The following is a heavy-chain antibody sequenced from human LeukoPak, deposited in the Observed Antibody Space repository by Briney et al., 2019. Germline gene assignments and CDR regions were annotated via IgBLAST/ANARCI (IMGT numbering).Heavy chain of an antibody. CDR3: ARQAATMGRFYFDY. Sequence: PGGSLRLSCTASGFNFGNYGMSWVRQAPGKGLEWVANIKQDGSEIYYVDSVKGRFTISRDNAKNSLSLQMNSLRAEDTAVYYCARQAATMGRFYFDYWGQGTLVTVSS. D-gene: IGHD5-24*01. CDR1: GFNFGNYG. CDR2: IKQDGSEI. V-gene: IGHV3-7*03. J-gene: IGHJ4*02.